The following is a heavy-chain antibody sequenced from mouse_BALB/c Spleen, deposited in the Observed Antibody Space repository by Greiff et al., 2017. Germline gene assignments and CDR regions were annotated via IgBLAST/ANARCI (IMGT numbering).Heavy chain of an antibody. J-gene: IGHJ4*01. CDR2: ISSGGSYT. CDR1: GFTFSSYA. CDR3: ARDPYYYGEAMDY. V-gene: IGHV5-9-4*01. D-gene: IGHD1-1*01. Sequence: EVMLVESGGGLVKPGGSLKLSCAASGFTFSSYAMSWVRQSPEKRLEWVAEISSGGSYTYYPDTVTGRFTISRDNAKNTLYLEMSSLRSEDTAMYYCARDPYYYGEAMDYWGQGTSVTVSS.